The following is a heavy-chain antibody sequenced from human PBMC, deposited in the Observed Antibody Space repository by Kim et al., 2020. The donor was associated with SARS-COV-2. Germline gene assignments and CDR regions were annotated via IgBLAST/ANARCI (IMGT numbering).Heavy chain of an antibody. D-gene: IGHD6-6*01. J-gene: IGHJ6*02. CDR1: GFTFSDYY. V-gene: IGHV3-11*05. CDR2: ISSSSSYT. Sequence: GGSLRLSCAASGFTFSDYYMSWIRQAPGKGLEWVSYISSSSSYTNYADSVKGRFTISRDNAKNSLYLQMNSLRAEDTAVYYCARGSSYVWQLVSDYYYGMDVWGQGTTVTVSS. CDR3: ARGSSYVWQLVSDYYYGMDV.